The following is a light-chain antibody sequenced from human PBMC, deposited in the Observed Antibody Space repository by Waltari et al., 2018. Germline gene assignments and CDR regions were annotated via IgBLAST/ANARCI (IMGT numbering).Light chain of an antibody. CDR1: QSISGN. CDR2: GAF. V-gene: IGKV3-15*01. Sequence: EVVMTQSPPTLSVSPGERVTLSCRASQSISGNLAWYQQKPGQAPRLLIYGAFIRATGVPARFSGSGSGTEATLTISSLRSEDSAVYYCQQYNNWPPGACTFGQGTKLEIK. J-gene: IGKJ2*02. CDR3: QQYNNWPPGACT.